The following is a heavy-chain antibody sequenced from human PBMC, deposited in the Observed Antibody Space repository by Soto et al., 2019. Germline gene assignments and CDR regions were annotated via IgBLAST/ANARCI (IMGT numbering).Heavy chain of an antibody. CDR2: IHPKGGSA. CDR1: GYIFTSYF. D-gene: IGHD6-6*01. Sequence: XSVKVSCKASGYIFTSYFMHWVRQAPGQGLEWMGIIHPKGGSANYAQKFQDRIALTWDTSTSTVYMELSSLRSDDTAVYYCARAPYSSSSFFFDYWGQGTPVTVSS. J-gene: IGHJ4*02. CDR3: ARAPYSSSSFFFDY. V-gene: IGHV1-46*01.